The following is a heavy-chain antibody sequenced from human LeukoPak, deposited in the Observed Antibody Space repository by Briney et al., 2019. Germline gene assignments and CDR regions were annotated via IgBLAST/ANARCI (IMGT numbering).Heavy chain of an antibody. CDR3: ARTDYDLLTGSSASNWFDP. CDR1: GYTFTSYY. Sequence: ASVKVSCKASGYTFTSYYMHWVRQAPGEGLEWMGIINPTGGSTSYAQKFQGRVTMTRDTSTSTVYMELSSLGSEDTAVYYCARTDYDLLTGSSASNWFDPWGQGTLVTVSS. D-gene: IGHD3-9*01. V-gene: IGHV1-46*01. CDR2: INPTGGST. J-gene: IGHJ5*02.